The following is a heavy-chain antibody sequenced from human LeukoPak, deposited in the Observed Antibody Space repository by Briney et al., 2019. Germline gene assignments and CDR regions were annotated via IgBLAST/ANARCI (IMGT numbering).Heavy chain of an antibody. CDR1: GFTFSSSA. CDR3: AKQLGYCSDGSCYFPY. D-gene: IGHD2-15*01. CDR2: ISNNGGYT. V-gene: IGHV3-23*01. Sequence: GESLRLPCAASGFTFSSSAMSWVRQAPGKGLEWVSAISNNGGYTYYADSVQGRFTISRDNSKSTLCLQMNSLRAEDTAVYYCAKQLGYCSDGSCYFPYWGQGTLVTVSS. J-gene: IGHJ4*02.